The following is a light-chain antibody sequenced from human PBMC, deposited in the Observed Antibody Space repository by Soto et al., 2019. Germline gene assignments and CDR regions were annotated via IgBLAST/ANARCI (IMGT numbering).Light chain of an antibody. CDR1: QSVKNW. J-gene: IGKJ2*01. V-gene: IGKV1-5*01. Sequence: DIQMTQSPSTLSASVGDRVTITCRASQSVKNWLAWYQQKPGKVPKLLIYDASILDSGVPSRFSGRGSGTEFTLTISSLQPDDFATYFCQQLYTYSPTFGQGTKVEIK. CDR3: QQLYTYSPT. CDR2: DAS.